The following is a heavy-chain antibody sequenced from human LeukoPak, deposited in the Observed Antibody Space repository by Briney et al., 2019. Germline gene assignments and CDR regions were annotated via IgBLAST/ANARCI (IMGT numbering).Heavy chain of an antibody. J-gene: IGHJ6*02. V-gene: IGHV3-23*01. Sequence: PGGSLRLSCATSGFTFRTYWMSWVRQAPGKGLEWVSAISGSGGSTYYADSVKGRFTISRDNSKNTLYLQMNSLRAEDTAVYYCAKAAAGTTDPYYYYYGMDVWGQGTTVTVSS. D-gene: IGHD6-13*01. CDR1: GFTFRTYW. CDR3: AKAAAGTTDPYYYYYGMDV. CDR2: ISGSGGST.